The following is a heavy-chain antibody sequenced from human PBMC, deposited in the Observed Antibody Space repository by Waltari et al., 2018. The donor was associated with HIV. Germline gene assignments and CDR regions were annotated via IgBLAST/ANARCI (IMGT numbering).Heavy chain of an antibody. Sequence: QVQLVESGGGVVQPGRSLRLSCEASGFTFSSYGMHWVRQAPGKGLEWVALIWYDGSNKYYAESVKGRFTISRDNPKKTMYLQMNSLRVEDTAVYYCARSYIYCSNGVCNRGGDDFDSWGQGTLVTVSS. CDR1: GFTFSSYG. CDR2: IWYDGSNK. J-gene: IGHJ4*02. V-gene: IGHV3-33*08. D-gene: IGHD2-8*01. CDR3: ARSYIYCSNGVCNRGGDDFDS.